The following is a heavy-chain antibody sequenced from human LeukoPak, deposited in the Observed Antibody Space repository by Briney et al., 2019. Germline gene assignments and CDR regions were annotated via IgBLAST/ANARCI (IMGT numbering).Heavy chain of an antibody. CDR3: ARDRSGLTGYYVTPGGAFDI. Sequence: GGSLRLSCAASGFTFSNAWMSWVRQAPGKGLEWVSAISGSGGSTYYADSVKGRFTISRDNAKNSLYLQMNSLRAEDTALYHCARDRSGLTGYYVTPGGAFDIWGQGTMVTVSS. V-gene: IGHV3-23*01. D-gene: IGHD3-9*01. CDR1: GFTFSNAW. CDR2: ISGSGGST. J-gene: IGHJ3*02.